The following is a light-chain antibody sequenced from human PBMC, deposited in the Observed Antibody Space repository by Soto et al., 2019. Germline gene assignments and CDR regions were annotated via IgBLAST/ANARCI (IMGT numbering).Light chain of an antibody. CDR1: SSDVGSYDY. CDR2: GVT. CDR3: SSYTTTSALGVV. Sequence: QSALTQPASVSGSPGQSITISCAGTSSDVGSYDYVCWYQQHPGKAPKLMIYGVTNPPSGVSSRFSGSKSGNTASLTISGLQAEDEADYYCSSYTTTSALGVVFGGGTKLTVL. J-gene: IGLJ2*01. V-gene: IGLV2-14*01.